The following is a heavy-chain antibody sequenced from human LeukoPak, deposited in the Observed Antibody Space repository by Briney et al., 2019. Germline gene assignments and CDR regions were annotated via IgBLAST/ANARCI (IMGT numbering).Heavy chain of an antibody. Sequence: ASVKVSCKASGYTFTGYYMHWVRQAPGQGLEWMGWINPNSGGTNYAQKFQGRVTMTRDTSIRTAYMGLSRLRSDDTTVYYCARDGGDFWSGYYSGFDYWGQGTLVTVSS. CDR1: GYTFTGYY. D-gene: IGHD3-3*01. J-gene: IGHJ4*02. CDR3: ARDGGDFWSGYYSGFDY. CDR2: INPNSGGT. V-gene: IGHV1-2*02.